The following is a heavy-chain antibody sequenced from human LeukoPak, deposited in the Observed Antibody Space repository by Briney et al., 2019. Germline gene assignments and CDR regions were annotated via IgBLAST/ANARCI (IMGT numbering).Heavy chain of an antibody. Sequence: GASVTVSCKASGGTFSSYAISWVRQAPGQGLEWMGRIIPILGIANYAQKFQGRVTITADKSTSTAYMELSSLRSEDTAVYYCARAGGIAAYWFDPWGQGTLVTVSS. CDR2: IIPILGIA. V-gene: IGHV1-69*04. J-gene: IGHJ5*02. CDR3: ARAGGIAAYWFDP. D-gene: IGHD6-13*01. CDR1: GGTFSSYA.